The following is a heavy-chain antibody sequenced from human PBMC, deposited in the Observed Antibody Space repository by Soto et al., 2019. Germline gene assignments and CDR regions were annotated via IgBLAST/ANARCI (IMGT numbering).Heavy chain of an antibody. V-gene: IGHV3-53*01. CDR3: VRPLPSGRNYGLDV. CDR2: IYDNGTT. J-gene: IGHJ6*02. Sequence: GGSLRLSCAASGLTVSNAYMAWVRQAPGMGLEWVSVIYDNGTTYYADSVKGRFTISRDTSTNTLSLQMDSLRAEDTAVYYCVRPLPSGRNYGLDVWGQGATVTVSS. CDR1: GLTVSNAY. D-gene: IGHD3-10*01.